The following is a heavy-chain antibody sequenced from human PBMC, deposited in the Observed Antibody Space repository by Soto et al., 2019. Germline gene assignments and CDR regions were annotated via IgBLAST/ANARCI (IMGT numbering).Heavy chain of an antibody. CDR3: ARVRRVYYYYYGMDV. V-gene: IGHV3-48*03. Sequence: PGGSLRLSCAASGFTFSSYEMNWVRQAPGKGLEWVSYISSSGSTIYYADSVKGRFTISRDNAKNSLYLQMNSLRAEDTAVYYCARVRRVYYYYYGMDVWGQGTTVTV. CDR2: ISSSGSTI. J-gene: IGHJ6*02. CDR1: GFTFSSYE. D-gene: IGHD3-16*01.